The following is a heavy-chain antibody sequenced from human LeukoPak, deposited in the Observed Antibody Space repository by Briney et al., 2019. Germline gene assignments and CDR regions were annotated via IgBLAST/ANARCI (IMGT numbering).Heavy chain of an antibody. CDR2: IWYDGSNK. D-gene: IGHD6-6*01. Sequence: GGSLRLPCAASGFTFSSYGMHCVRQAPAKGLEWVAVIWYDGSNKYYADSVKGRFTISRDNSKNTLYLQMNSLRAEDTAVHYCAKGGSSGHFDYWGQGTLVTVSS. J-gene: IGHJ4*02. V-gene: IGHV3-33*06. CDR1: GFTFSSYG. CDR3: AKGGSSGHFDY.